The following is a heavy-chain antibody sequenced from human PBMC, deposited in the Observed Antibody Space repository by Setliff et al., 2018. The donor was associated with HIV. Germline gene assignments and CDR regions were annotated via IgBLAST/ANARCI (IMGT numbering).Heavy chain of an antibody. CDR1: GGSISNSSSY. J-gene: IGHJ4*02. D-gene: IGHD2-2*02. V-gene: IGHV4-39*01. CDR3: GRHSRYGPAAISALDY. CDR2: IYSSRWS. Sequence: PSETMSLTCTLSGGSISNSSSYWGWIRQTPGKGLEWIGSIYSSRWSYYNPSLQSRLTLSIDRSRSQFSLNLRSVTAADTAVYYCGRHSRYGPAAISALDYWGQGALVTVSS.